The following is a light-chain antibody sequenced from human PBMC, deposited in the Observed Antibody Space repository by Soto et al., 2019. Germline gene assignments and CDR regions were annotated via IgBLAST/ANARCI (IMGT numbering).Light chain of an antibody. CDR3: SSYAGSNNFV. Sequence: QSALTQPPSASGSPGQSVTISCTGTSSDVGGYNYVSWYQQHPGKAPKLMIYEVSKRPSGVPDRFSGSKSGNTASLTVSGLQAEHEADYYCSSYAGSNNFVLGTGTKVTVL. CDR1: SSDVGGYNY. V-gene: IGLV2-8*01. CDR2: EVS. J-gene: IGLJ1*01.